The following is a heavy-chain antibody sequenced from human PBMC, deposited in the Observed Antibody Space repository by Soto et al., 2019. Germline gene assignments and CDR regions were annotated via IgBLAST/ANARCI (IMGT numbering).Heavy chain of an antibody. D-gene: IGHD1-20*01. J-gene: IGHJ4*02. V-gene: IGHV3-66*01. CDR1: GFTVSNNY. CDR3: VKPPITTPETDS. Sequence: GGSLRLSCAVSGFTVSNNYMSWVRQAPEKGLEWISVIYSGGDTYYADSVKVRFIISRDNSKNTLYLQMNSLRVDDTAVYYCVKPPITTPETDSWGQGTLVTVS. CDR2: IYSGGDT.